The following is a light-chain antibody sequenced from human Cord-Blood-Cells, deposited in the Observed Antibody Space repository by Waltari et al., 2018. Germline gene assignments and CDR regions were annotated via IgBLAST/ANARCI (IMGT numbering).Light chain of an antibody. CDR3: CSYAGSSTLV. CDR2: EGS. Sequence: QSALTQPASVSGSPGQSITISCTGTSRDVGSYNLVSWYQQHPGTAPKLMIYEGSKRPSGVSNRFSGSKSGNTASLTISGLQAEDEADYYCCSYAGSSTLVFGGGTKLTVL. J-gene: IGLJ3*02. V-gene: IGLV2-23*01. CDR1: SRDVGSYNL.